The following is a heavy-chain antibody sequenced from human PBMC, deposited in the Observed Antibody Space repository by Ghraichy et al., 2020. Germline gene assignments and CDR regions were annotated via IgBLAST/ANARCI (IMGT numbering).Heavy chain of an antibody. J-gene: IGHJ4*02. CDR2: IYYAGSV. D-gene: IGHD4-11*01. CDR1: DGSIDNYN. Sequence: SETLSLTCTVSDGSIDNYNWTWIRQPPGKGLEWIGHIYYAGSVNYHPSLRSRVTISVDTSKNQFSLKLSSVTTADTAVYYCARDMETTFDYWGQGILVTVSS. CDR3: ARDMETTFDY. V-gene: IGHV4-59*01.